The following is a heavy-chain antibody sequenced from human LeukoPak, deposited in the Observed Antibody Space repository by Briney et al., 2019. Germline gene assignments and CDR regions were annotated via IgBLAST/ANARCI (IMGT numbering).Heavy chain of an antibody. D-gene: IGHD6-13*01. CDR3: ARDRTAAAGKRGYYFDY. V-gene: IGHV3-48*04. Sequence: GGSLRLSCAASGFTFGSYSMNWVRQAPGKGLEWIAHISSTTRTIYYADSVRGRFTISRDNANNSLYLQMNSLRVEDTAVYYCARDRTAAAGKRGYYFDYWGQGTLVTVSS. CDR1: GFTFGSYS. CDR2: ISSTTRTI. J-gene: IGHJ4*02.